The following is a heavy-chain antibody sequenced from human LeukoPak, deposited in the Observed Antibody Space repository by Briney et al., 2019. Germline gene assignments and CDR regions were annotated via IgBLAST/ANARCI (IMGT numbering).Heavy chain of an antibody. D-gene: IGHD2-21*02. V-gene: IGHV4-39*01. Sequence: SETLSLTCTASGGSIINNHYYWGWIRQPPGKGLEWIGTVFHGGSTYYNPSLESWVTISVDTANNQFSLNLRSVTAADTALYYCARHVPSALRVVVVTSDWYFDLWGRGTLVTVSS. CDR3: ARHVPSALRVVVVTSDWYFDL. CDR1: GGSIINNHYY. J-gene: IGHJ2*01. CDR2: VFHGGST.